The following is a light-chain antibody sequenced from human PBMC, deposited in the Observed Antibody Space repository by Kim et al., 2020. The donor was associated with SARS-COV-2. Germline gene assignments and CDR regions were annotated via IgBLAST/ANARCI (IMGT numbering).Light chain of an antibody. V-gene: IGKV3-20*01. CDR2: GAS. J-gene: IGKJ2*01. Sequence: LSPGERGTPPRRAHPGVSSSYLAWYQQKPGQAPRLLIYGASSRATGIPDRFSGSGSGTDFTLTISRLEPEDFAVYYCQQYGSSPRTFGQGTKLEI. CDR3: QQYGSSPRT. CDR1: PGVSSSY.